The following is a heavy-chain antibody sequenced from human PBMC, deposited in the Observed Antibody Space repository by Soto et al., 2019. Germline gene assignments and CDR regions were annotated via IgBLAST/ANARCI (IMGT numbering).Heavy chain of an antibody. CDR1: GFTFRSYA. D-gene: IGHD6-19*01. V-gene: IGHV3-23*01. CDR2: ISGSGGST. CDR3: AKDQVEQWQVAFDI. J-gene: IGHJ3*02. Sequence: EVQLLESGGGLVQPGGSLRLSCAASGFTFRSYAMSWLPHAPGGAMERVSAISGSGGSTYYADSVKGRFTISRDNSKNTLYLQMNSLRAEDTAVYYCAKDQVEQWQVAFDIWGQGTMVTVSS.